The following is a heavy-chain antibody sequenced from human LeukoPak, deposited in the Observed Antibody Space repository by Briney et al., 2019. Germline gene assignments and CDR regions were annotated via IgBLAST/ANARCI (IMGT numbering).Heavy chain of an antibody. CDR1: GYTFTNFG. CDR2: ISAKNGNT. D-gene: IGHD3/OR15-3a*01. J-gene: IGHJ6*03. Sequence: ASVKVSCKASGYTFTNFGISWVRQAPGEGLEWMGWISAKNGNTNYAQKVQGRVTMTTDTSTSTAYMELRSLRSDDTAVYYCAGLDGTYHRAYYYFYYMDVWGEGTTVTVSS. V-gene: IGHV1-18*01. CDR3: AGLDGTYHRAYYYFYYMDV.